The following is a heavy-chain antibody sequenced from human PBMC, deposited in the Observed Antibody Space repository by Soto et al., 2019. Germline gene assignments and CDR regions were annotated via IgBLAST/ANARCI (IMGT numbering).Heavy chain of an antibody. CDR1: GFSLNSPAVG. CDR3: AHGSGWLSDY. V-gene: IGHV2-5*02. Sequence: QITLKESDPTLVKPTQTLTLTCTFSGFSLNSPAVGVNWIRQPPGKALEWLGLIYWDDDKQYNPSLKSRLTITTDTSKNQVVLTLTNMDPVDTATYYRAHGSGWLSDYWGQGTLVTVSS. CDR2: IYWDDDK. J-gene: IGHJ4*02. D-gene: IGHD6-19*01.